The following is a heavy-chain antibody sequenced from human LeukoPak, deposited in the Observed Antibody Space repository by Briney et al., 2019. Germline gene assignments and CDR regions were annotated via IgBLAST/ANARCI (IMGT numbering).Heavy chain of an antibody. CDR3: ARDLRGAPDY. V-gene: IGHV3-21*01. D-gene: IGHD1-26*01. CDR2: ISSSSSYI. J-gene: IGHJ4*02. Sequence: GGSLRLSCAAYGFTFSSYGMHWVRQAPGKGLEWVSSISSSSSYIYYADSVKGRFTISRDNAKNSLYLQMNSLRAEDTAVYYCARDLRGAPDYWGQGTLVTVSS. CDR1: GFTFSSYG.